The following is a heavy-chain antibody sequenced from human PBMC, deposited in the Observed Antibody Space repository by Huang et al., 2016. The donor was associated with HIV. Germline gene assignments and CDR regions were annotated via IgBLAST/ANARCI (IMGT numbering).Heavy chain of an antibody. J-gene: IGHJ4*02. D-gene: IGHD6-13*01. CDR2: ISHSSNFI. CDR3: ARDRGQQLSPFDS. V-gene: IGHV3-21*01. Sequence: EVQLVESGGGLVKPGGSLRLYCAASGFSLDSYNMYWVRQTPGKGLQWVSCISHSSNFIEYADSVKGRFSISRDNAKNSLYLQMNNLGGEDTAVYYCARDRGQQLSPFDSWGQGTLVTVSS. CDR1: GFSLDSYN.